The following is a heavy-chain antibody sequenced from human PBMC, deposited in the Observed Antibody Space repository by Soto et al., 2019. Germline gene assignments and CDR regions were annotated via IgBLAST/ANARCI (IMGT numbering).Heavy chain of an antibody. Sequence: EVQLVESGGGLVQPGGSLRLSCAASGFTFSAYWMYWVRQVPGKGLVWVSRINGDESVRSYADSVKGRFTSSRDNAKNTLYLQMNNLKTEDTAVYYCTTAHPRGPDYWGQGTLVTVSS. J-gene: IGHJ4*02. CDR3: TTAHPRGPDY. V-gene: IGHV3-74*01. CDR2: INGDESVR. CDR1: GFTFSAYW.